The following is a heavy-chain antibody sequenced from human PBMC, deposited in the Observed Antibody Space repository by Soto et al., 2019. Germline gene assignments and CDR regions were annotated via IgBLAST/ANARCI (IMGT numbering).Heavy chain of an antibody. V-gene: IGHV3-74*01. CDR2: ISPEGSAR. CDR1: GFTFSSYW. D-gene: IGHD6-19*01. J-gene: IGHJ4*02. CDR3: GREVYGAGTDY. Sequence: EVQLVESGGGLIQPGGSLSLSCAASGFTFSSYWMHWVRQVPGKGLVWVSRISPEGSARPYADSVRGRFTISRDNARNTLYLHMNSLRAEDTAVYFCGREVYGAGTDYWGQGTLVTVSS.